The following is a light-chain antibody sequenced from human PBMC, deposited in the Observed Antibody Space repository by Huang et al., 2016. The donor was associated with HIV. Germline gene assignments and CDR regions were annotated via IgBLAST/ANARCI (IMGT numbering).Light chain of an antibody. CDR1: QRIGTN. CDR2: GGS. V-gene: IGKV3-15*01. Sequence: EIVMTQSPATLSLSPGERATLSCRASQRIGTNLAWYQQNPGQAPRLLIYGGSTRASGIPDRFSGSGSGTEFTLTIYSLQAEDFAVYYCQQYQVWPPATFGQGTMVEIK. CDR3: QQYQVWPPAT. J-gene: IGKJ1*01.